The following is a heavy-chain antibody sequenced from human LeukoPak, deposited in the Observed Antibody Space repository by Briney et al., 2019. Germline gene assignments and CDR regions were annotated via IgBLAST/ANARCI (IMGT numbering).Heavy chain of an antibody. CDR3: ASNIAARPSY. J-gene: IGHJ4*02. Sequence: GGSLRLSCAASGFTFSSYAMHWVRQAPGKGLEWVAVISYDGSNKYYADSVKGRFTISRDNSKNTLYLQMNSLRAEDTAVYYCASNIAARPSYWGQGTLVTVSS. CDR2: ISYDGSNK. CDR1: GFTFSSYA. D-gene: IGHD6-6*01. V-gene: IGHV3-30*01.